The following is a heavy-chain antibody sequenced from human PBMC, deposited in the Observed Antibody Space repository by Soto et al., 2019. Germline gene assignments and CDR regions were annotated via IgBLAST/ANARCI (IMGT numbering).Heavy chain of an antibody. V-gene: IGHV3-23*01. J-gene: IGHJ4*02. CDR1: GFTLRSYA. CDR3: AKDSSSWPHYFDY. CDR2: ISGSGGST. D-gene: IGHD6-13*01. Sequence: LRLSCAASGFTLRSYAMSWVRQAPGKGLGWVSAISGSGGSTYYADSVKGRFTISRDNSKNTLYLQMNSLRAEDTAVYYCAKDSSSWPHYFDYWGQGTLVTVSS.